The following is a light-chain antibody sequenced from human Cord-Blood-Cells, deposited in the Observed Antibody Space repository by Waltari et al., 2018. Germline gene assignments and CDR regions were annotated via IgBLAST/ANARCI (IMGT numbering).Light chain of an antibody. V-gene: IGLV2-14*03. Sequence: QSALTQPASVSGSPGQSITIPCTGTSSDDGGYNYVPWYQQHPCKAPKLVIYDVSKRPSGFSNRFSGSKSGNTASLTISGLQAEDEADYYCSSYTSSSTPWVFGGGTKLTVL. CDR3: SSYTSSSTPWV. CDR1: SSDDGGYNY. CDR2: DVS. J-gene: IGLJ3*02.